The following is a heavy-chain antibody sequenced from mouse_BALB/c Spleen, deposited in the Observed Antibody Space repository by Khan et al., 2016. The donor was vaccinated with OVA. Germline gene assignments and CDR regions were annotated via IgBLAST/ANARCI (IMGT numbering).Heavy chain of an antibody. CDR2: IFPGTGTT. V-gene: IGHV1S132*01. Sequence: VQLQQSGAELVKPGASVKLSCKTSGYTFTSYWIQWVKQRPGQGLGWIGQIFPGTGTTYYNENFKGKATLTVDTSSSTAYMQLSSLTSEDSAVYFCARGYIGKYEFAYWGQGTLVTVSP. CDR1: GYTFTSYW. D-gene: IGHD2-1*01. CDR3: ARGYIGKYEFAY. J-gene: IGHJ3*01.